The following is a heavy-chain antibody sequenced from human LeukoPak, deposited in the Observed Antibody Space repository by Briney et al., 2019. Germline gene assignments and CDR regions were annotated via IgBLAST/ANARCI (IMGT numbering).Heavy chain of an antibody. CDR3: ARYTRWFDP. J-gene: IGHJ5*02. CDR2: IYCSGST. CDR1: GGSISSYY. D-gene: IGHD1-26*01. V-gene: IGHV4-59*01. Sequence: SETLSLTCTVSGGSISSYYWSWLRQPPGKGLEWIGYIYCSGSTNYNPSLKSRVTISVDTSKNQFSLKLSSVTAADTAVYYCARYTRWFDPWGQGTLVTVSS.